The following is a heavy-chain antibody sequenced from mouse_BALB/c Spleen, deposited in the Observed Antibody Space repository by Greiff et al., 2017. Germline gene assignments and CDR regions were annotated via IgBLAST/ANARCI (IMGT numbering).Heavy chain of an antibody. CDR1: GFNIKDTY. Sequence: EVQLQQSGAELVKPGASVKLSCTASGFNIKDTYMHWVKQRPEQGLEWIGRIDPANGNTKYDPKFQGKATITADTSSNTAYLQLSSLTSEDTAVYYCARSYCGSSSYLDYWGQGTTLTVSS. D-gene: IGHD1-1*01. CDR3: ARSYCGSSSYLDY. J-gene: IGHJ2*01. V-gene: IGHV14-3*02. CDR2: IDPANGNT.